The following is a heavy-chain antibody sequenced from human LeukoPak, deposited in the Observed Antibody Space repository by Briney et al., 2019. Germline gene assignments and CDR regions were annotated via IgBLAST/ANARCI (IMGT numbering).Heavy chain of an antibody. CDR1: GYSFTSYC. D-gene: IGHD2-21*01. Sequence: GESLKISCKGSGYSFTSYCIGWVGQMPRKSLEWMGIIYPCDSDTRYSPFFQGQVTISPDKAISTAYLQWSSLKASETAMYYCARPQHGRDHGAFDIWGQGTMVTVSS. J-gene: IGHJ3*02. CDR2: IYPCDSDT. V-gene: IGHV5-51*01. CDR3: ARPQHGRDHGAFDI.